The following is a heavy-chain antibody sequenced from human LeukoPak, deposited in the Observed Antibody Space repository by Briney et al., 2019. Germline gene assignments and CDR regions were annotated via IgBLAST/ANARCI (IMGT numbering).Heavy chain of an antibody. CDR1: GYTFTSYG. Sequence: ASVKVSCKASGYTFTSYGISWVRQAPGQGLEWMGWISAYNGNTNYAQKLQGRVTMTTDTSTSTAYMELRSLRSDDTAMYYCARDLRDIVVVVAATSFDYWGQGTLVTVSS. CDR2: ISAYNGNT. J-gene: IGHJ4*02. CDR3: ARDLRDIVVVVAATSFDY. D-gene: IGHD2-15*01. V-gene: IGHV1-18*01.